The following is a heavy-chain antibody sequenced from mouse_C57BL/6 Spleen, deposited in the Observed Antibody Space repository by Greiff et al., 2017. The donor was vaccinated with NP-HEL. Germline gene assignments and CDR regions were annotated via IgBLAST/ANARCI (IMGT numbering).Heavy chain of an antibody. CDR2: IDPETGGT. J-gene: IGHJ3*01. CDR1: GYTFTDYE. D-gene: IGHD2-3*01. CDR3: TRSNDGYYDWFAY. V-gene: IGHV1-15*01. Sequence: VQLQQSGAELVRPGASVTLSCKASGYTFTDYEMHWVKQTPVHGLEWIGAIDPETGGTAYNQKFKGKAILTADKSSSTAYMELRSLTSEDSAVYYCTRSNDGYYDWFAYWGQGTLVTVSA.